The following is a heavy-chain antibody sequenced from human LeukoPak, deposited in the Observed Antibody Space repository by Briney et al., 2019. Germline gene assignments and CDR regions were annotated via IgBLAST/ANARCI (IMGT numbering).Heavy chain of an antibody. J-gene: IGHJ4*02. V-gene: IGHV3-20*04. CDR2: INWNGGST. CDR3: ARGGGKQTDFDY. CDR1: GFTFSSYE. D-gene: IGHD3-10*01. Sequence: GGSLRLSCAASGFTFSSYEMNWVRQAPGKGLEWVSGINWNGGSTGYADSVKGRFTISRDNAKNSLYPQMNSLRAEDTALYYCARGGGKQTDFDYWGQGTLVTVSS.